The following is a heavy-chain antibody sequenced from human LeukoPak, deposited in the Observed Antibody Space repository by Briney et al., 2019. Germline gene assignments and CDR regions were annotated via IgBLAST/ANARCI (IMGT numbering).Heavy chain of an antibody. CDR2: IYYSGST. Sequence: SDTLSLTCTVSGGSISSYYWSWIRQPPGKGLEWIGYIYYSGSTNYNPSLKSRVTISVDTSKNQFSLKLSSVTAADTAVYYCARDLRYCSGGSCYLNWFDPWGQGTLVTVSS. J-gene: IGHJ5*02. V-gene: IGHV4-59*01. D-gene: IGHD2-15*01. CDR1: GGSISSYY. CDR3: ARDLRYCSGGSCYLNWFDP.